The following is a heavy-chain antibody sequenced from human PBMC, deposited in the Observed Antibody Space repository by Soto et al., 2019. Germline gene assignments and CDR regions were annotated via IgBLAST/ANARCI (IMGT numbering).Heavy chain of an antibody. D-gene: IGHD2-2*01. J-gene: IGHJ6*02. Sequence: SETLSLTSTVSGGNIRSGPYSWGWIRQPPGEGPEWIGTFHYSENTYYNPSLESRVTISVDTSKNPFSLKVTSVTVADTAVYYCARLGGYCSSSSCYGYYGMDVWGQGTTVTVSS. CDR3: ARLGGYCSSSSCYGYYGMDV. CDR1: GGNIRSGPYS. CDR2: FHYSENT. V-gene: IGHV4-39*01.